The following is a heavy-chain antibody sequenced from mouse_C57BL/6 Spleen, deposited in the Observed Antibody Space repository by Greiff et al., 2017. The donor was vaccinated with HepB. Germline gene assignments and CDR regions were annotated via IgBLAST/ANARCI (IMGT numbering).Heavy chain of an antibody. J-gene: IGHJ2*01. CDR2: ISSGGSYT. Sequence: EVKLMESGGDLVKPGGSLKLSCAASGFTFSSYGMSWVRQTPDKRLEWVATISSGGSYTYYPDSVKGRFTISRDNAKNTLYLQMSSLKSEDTAMYYCARQNSSGYVGDYWGQGTTLTVSS. D-gene: IGHD3-2*02. V-gene: IGHV5-6*01. CDR1: GFTFSSYG. CDR3: ARQNSSGYVGDY.